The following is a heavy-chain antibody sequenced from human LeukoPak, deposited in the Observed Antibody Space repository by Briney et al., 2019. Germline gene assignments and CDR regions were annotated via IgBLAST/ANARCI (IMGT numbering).Heavy chain of an antibody. D-gene: IGHD2-15*01. CDR3: ARAEYCSGGYCYLIES. Sequence: PGGSLRLSCVASGFNTYSMHWVRQAPGKGLEWVAIISNDGRKTSYTDSVKGRFTISRDNSNNTLYLQMIGLRAEDTAVYYCARAEYCSGGYCYLIESWGQGTLVTVSS. CDR1: GFNTYS. V-gene: IGHV3-30*04. CDR2: ISNDGRKT. J-gene: IGHJ4*02.